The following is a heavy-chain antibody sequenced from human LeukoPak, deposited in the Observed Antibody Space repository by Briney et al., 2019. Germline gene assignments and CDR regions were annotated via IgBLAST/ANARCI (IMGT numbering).Heavy chain of an antibody. CDR2: IKPSGGRT. Sequence: ASVKVSCKASGYTFTSYYMHWVRQAPGQGLEWTGIIKPSGGRTSYAQKFQGRVTMTRDTSTSTVYMELSSLRSEHTAVYYCARTYNYGYKPAAAYCGQGTLVTVSS. CDR1: GYTFTSYY. J-gene: IGHJ4*01. D-gene: IGHD5-18*01. V-gene: IGHV1-46*01. CDR3: ARTYNYGYKPAAAY.